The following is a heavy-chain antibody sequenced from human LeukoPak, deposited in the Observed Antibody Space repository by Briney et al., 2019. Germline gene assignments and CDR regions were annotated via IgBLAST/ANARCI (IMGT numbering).Heavy chain of an antibody. J-gene: IGHJ4*02. CDR3: VKVGSNYGDPKDC. CDR1: GFIFSSYA. V-gene: IGHV3-23*01. Sequence: GGSLRLSPAASGFIFSSYAMSWVRQAPGKGLEWVSTISGGGDYTFYADSVKGRFTVSRDNSKNTLFVQMNSLRADDTAVYYCVKVGSNYGDPKDCWSQGTLVSVTS. D-gene: IGHD4-17*01. CDR2: ISGGGDYT.